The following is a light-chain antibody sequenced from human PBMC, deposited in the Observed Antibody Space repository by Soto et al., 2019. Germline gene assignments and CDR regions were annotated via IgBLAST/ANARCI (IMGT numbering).Light chain of an antibody. CDR2: GAS. CDR1: QTIATY. J-gene: IGKJ2*01. V-gene: IGKV1-39*01. CDR3: QQFYYYPLT. Sequence: IQMTQSPSSLSASVGDRVTLTCRASQTIATYLNWYQQKPGQVPEVLIYGASRLHVGVPSRFTGSGYGTELTLTINNLQPEDFASYYCQQFYYYPLTLGQGTNLQVK.